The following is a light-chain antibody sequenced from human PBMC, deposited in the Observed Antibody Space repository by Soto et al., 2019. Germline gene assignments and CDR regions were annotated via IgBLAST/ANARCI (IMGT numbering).Light chain of an antibody. CDR3: HQYGSSPWT. Sequence: DIQMTQSPSTLSASVGDRVTITCRASQSVNRWLAWYQQKPGKAPKLLIYEASSLESGVPSRFGGSGSGTEFTLTISRLEPEDFAVYYCHQYGSSPWTLGQGTKVDIK. V-gene: IGKV1-5*03. CDR1: QSVNRW. J-gene: IGKJ1*01. CDR2: EAS.